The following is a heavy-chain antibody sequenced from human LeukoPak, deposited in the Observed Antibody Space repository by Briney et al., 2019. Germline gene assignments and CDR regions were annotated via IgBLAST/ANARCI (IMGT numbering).Heavy chain of an antibody. D-gene: IGHD3-16*02. CDR3: ARGETVFDNVWRTYRYTYFDS. V-gene: IGHV4-59*01. Sequence: PSETLSLTCTVSGGSISTYYWNWIRQPPGKGLEWVGFIYSSGSTSYNPSLKSRVSISVDTSQNQFSLKLASVTAADTAVYYCARGETVFDNVWRTYRYTYFDSWGQGDLVTVSS. CDR2: IYSSGST. J-gene: IGHJ4*02. CDR1: GGSISTYY.